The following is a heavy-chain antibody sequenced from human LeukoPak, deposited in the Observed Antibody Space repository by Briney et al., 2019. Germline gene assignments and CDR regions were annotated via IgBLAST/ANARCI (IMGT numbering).Heavy chain of an antibody. D-gene: IGHD2-21*02. CDR1: GGSISSYY. CDR2: VYYSGST. V-gene: IGHV4-59*01. CDR3: ARYYCAGVCYYFQH. Sequence: SETLSLTCTVSGGSISSYYWSWIRQPPGKGLEWIGYVYYSGSTNYNPSLKSRVTISVDTSRNQFSLKLSSVTAADTAVYYCARYYCAGVCYYFQHWGQGTLVTVSS. J-gene: IGHJ1*01.